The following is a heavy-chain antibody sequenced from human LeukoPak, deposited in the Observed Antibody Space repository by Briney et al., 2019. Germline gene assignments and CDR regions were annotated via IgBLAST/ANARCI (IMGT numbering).Heavy chain of an antibody. J-gene: IGHJ4*02. CDR2: ISGSGGST. CDR3: AKSDSYGYLYYFDY. Sequence: GGSLRLSCAASGFTFSSYAMSWVRQAPGKGLEWVSAISGSGGSTYYADSLKGRFTISRDNSKNTLYLQMNSLSAEDTAVYYCAKSDSYGYLYYFDYWGQGTLVTVSS. D-gene: IGHD5-18*01. CDR1: GFTFSSYA. V-gene: IGHV3-23*01.